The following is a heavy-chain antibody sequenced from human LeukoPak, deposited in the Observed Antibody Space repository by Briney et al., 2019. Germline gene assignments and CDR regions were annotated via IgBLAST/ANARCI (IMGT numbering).Heavy chain of an antibody. J-gene: IGHJ3*01. CDR3: TKVKRSYQDSSDV. Sequence: GGSLRLSCAPSGFTFSNYAMGWVRQAPGEGLEWVSAITGTGTSTYYADSVKGRFTISRDNSKTTLYLQMNNVRAEDTALYYCTKVKRSYQDSSDVWGQGTMVTVSS. CDR1: GFTFSNYA. CDR2: ITGTGTST. V-gene: IGHV3-23*01. D-gene: IGHD2-2*01.